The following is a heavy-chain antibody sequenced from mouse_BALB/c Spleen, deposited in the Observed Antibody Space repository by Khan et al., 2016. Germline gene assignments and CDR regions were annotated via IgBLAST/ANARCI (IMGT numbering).Heavy chain of an antibody. CDR3: TRLGFAY. CDR2: IDPETGGT. D-gene: IGHD4-1*01. V-gene: IGHV1-15*01. CDR1: GYKFTDYE. J-gene: IGHJ3*01. Sequence: QVQLQQSGPELVRPGASVTLSCKASGYKFTDYEMHWVKQTPVHGLEWIGAIDPETGGTVYTQKFKGKATLTADKSSNTAYMELRSLTSEDSAVYYCTRLGFAYWGQGTLVTVSA.